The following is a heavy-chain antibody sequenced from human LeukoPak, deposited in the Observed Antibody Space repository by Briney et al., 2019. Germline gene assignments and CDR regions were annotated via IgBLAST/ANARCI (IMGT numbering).Heavy chain of an antibody. J-gene: IGHJ5*02. D-gene: IGHD2-2*01. CDR1: GYSISSGYY. CDR2: IYHSGST. V-gene: IGHV4-38-2*02. CDR3: ARGNVVVPAATSGDWFDP. Sequence: PSETLSLTCTVSGYSISSGYYWGWIRQPPGKGLEWIGSIYHSGSTYYNPSLKSRVTISVDTSKNQFSLKLSSVTAADTAVYYCARGNVVVPAATSGDWFDPWGQGTLVTVSS.